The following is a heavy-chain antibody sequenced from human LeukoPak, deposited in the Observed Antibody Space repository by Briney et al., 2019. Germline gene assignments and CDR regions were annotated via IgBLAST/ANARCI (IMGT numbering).Heavy chain of an antibody. Sequence: GGSLRLSCAASGFLVSSNYMTWVRQAPGKGLEWAPIIYSGGSTDYADSVKGRFTISRDNSKNTLYLQMDSLRVEDTAVYYCARGGLGNYYGMDVWGQGTTVTVSS. CDR2: IYSGGST. CDR1: GFLVSSNY. J-gene: IGHJ6*02. CDR3: ARGGLGNYYGMDV. V-gene: IGHV3-53*05. D-gene: IGHD5-12*01.